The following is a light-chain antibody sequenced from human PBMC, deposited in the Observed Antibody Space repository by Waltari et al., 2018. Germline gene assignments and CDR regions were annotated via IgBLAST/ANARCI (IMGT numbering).Light chain of an antibody. J-gene: IGLJ1*01. V-gene: IGLV3-10*01. CDR3: YSSDSTGLRV. CDR2: EDT. Sequence: SYELTQPPSVSVSPGQAARTTCSGPESPRQYTYWFQQKSGQAPRLVIFEDTKRPSGIPEGFSGSSSGTVATLTIAGAQVDDEADYYCYSSDSTGLRVFGGGTTVVVL. CDR1: ESPRQY.